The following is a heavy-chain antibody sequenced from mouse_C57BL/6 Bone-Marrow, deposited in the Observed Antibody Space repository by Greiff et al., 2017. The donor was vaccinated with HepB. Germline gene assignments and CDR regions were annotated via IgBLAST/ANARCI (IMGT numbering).Heavy chain of an antibody. Sequence: EVQLQESGGDLVKPGGSLKLSCAASGFTFSSYGMSWVRQTPDKRLEWVANISSGGSYTYYPDSVKGRFTISRDNAKNTLYLQMSRLKSEDTAMYYCARQDPYYFDYWGQGTTLTVSS. CDR2: ISSGGSYT. J-gene: IGHJ2*01. CDR1: GFTFSSYG. CDR3: ARQDPYYFDY. V-gene: IGHV5-6*01.